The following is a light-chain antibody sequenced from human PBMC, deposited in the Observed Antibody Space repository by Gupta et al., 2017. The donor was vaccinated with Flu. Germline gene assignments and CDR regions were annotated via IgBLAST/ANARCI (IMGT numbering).Light chain of an antibody. CDR2: EDH. J-gene: IGLJ3*02. V-gene: IGLV6-57*01. Sequence: NFILTQPHSVSESPGKTVTISCSRSSGRIASDYVQWYRQRPGSSPTTVIYEDHQRPSGVPDRFSGSIDTSSNSASLTISGLETEDEAYYFCQSADSNHHWVFGGGTKLTVL. CDR3: QSADSNHHWV. CDR1: SGRIASDY.